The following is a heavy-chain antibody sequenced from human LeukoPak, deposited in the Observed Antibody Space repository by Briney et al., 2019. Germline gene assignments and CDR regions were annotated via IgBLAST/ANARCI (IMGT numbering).Heavy chain of an antibody. D-gene: IGHD2-8*02. Sequence: ASVKVSCKASGYTFTSYAMNWVRRAPGQGLEWMGWINTNTGNPTYAQGFTGRFVFSLDTSVSTAYLQISSLKAEDTAVYYCARDLGEVVSEYFQHWGQGTLVTVSS. J-gene: IGHJ1*01. CDR2: INTNTGNP. V-gene: IGHV7-4-1*02. CDR3: ARDLGEVVSEYFQH. CDR1: GYTFTSYA.